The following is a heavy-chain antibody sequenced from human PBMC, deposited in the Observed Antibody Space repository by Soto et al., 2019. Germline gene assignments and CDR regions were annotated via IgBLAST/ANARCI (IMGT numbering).Heavy chain of an antibody. CDR1: RFSFSTYA. CDR2: ISGSGGST. D-gene: IGHD3-16*01. CDR3: AKLGGLDY. V-gene: IGHV3-23*01. J-gene: IGHJ4*02. Sequence: GGSLRLSCVGSRFSFSTYAMSWVRQAPGEGLEWVSTISGSGGSTYYADSVRGRFTISRDNSKNTMYLQMNSLRAEDTAVYYCAKLGGLDYWGQGTLVTVSS.